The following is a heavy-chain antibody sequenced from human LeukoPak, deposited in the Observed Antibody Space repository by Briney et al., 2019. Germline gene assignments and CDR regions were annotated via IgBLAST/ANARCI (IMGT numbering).Heavy chain of an antibody. J-gene: IGHJ4*02. CDR1: GFTFSDYW. CDR3: ARDQGGALDY. D-gene: IGHD4-17*01. CDR2: IKQDGNER. V-gene: IGHV3-7*01. Sequence: PGGSLRLSCAASGFTFSDYWMAWVRQSPGKGLEWVANIKQDGNERNYVESVRGRFTISRDNAKSSLFLQMSSLRVDDTAVYYCARDQGGALDYWGQGSLVTVSS.